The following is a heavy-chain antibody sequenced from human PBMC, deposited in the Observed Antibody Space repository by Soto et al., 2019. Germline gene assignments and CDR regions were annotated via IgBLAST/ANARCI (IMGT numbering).Heavy chain of an antibody. V-gene: IGHV1-2*02. Sequence: QVQLVQSGTEVKKPGASVTVSCKSSGYTFTDLYLHWLRPAPGQGLEWVGWINPKTGDTKTSQKFQGRVTMSRDTSVSTAYIDLTSLTSDDTAMYYCATGTNGTTGWYHPWGQGTRVTVSS. J-gene: IGHJ5*02. CDR2: INPKTGDT. D-gene: IGHD1-1*01. CDR3: ATGTNGTTGWYHP. CDR1: GYTFTDLY.